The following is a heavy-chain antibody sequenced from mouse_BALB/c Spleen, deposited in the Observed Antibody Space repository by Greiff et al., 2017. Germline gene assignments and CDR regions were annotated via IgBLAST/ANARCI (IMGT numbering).Heavy chain of an antibody. J-gene: IGHJ1*01. CDR2: IDPDTGGT. CDR3: TSAAVNAGWCFDV. V-gene: IGHV1-15*01. D-gene: IGHD2-2*01. CDR1: GYTFTDYE. Sequence: QVQLQQSGAELVRPGASVTLSCKASGYTFTDYEMHWVKQTPVHGLEWIGAIDPDTGGTAYNQKFKGKATLTADNSSSTAYMKLRSLTSEDSAVYYCTSAAVNAGWCFDVWGEGTTVTVSS.